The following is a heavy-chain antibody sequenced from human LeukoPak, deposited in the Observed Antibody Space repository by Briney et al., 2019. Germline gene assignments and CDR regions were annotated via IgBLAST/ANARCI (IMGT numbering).Heavy chain of an antibody. D-gene: IGHD3-10*01. CDR1: GSTFSSYS. J-gene: IGHJ4*02. V-gene: IGHV3-21*01. CDR2: ISSSSSYI. Sequence: GGSLRLSCAASGSTFSSYSMNWVRQAPGKGLEWVSSISSSSSYIYYADSVKGRFTISRDNAKNSLYLQMNSLRAEDTAVYYCARGALGEIDYWGQGTLVTVSS. CDR3: ARGALGEIDY.